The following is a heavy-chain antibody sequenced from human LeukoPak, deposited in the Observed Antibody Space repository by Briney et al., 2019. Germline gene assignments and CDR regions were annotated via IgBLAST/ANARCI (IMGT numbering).Heavy chain of an antibody. V-gene: IGHV3-48*02. J-gene: IGHJ4*02. CDR1: GLIFTDAW. D-gene: IGHD1-26*01. CDR3: ASSGSYRFDY. Sequence: GGSLRLSCAASGLIFTDAWMTWVRQAPGKGLEWVSHITASGTAMFYADSVKGRFTISRDNAKNSLYLQMNSLRDEDTAVYYCASSGSYRFDYWGQGTLVTDSS. CDR2: ITASGTAM.